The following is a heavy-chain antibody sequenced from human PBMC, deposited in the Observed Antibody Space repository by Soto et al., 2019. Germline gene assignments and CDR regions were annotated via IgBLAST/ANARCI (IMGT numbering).Heavy chain of an antibody. J-gene: IGHJ5*02. D-gene: IGHD3-3*01. V-gene: IGHV1-2*02. CDR3: ARGGGTILAPLP. Sequence: ASVKVSCKASGYTFTGYYMHWVRRAPGQGLEWVGWINPNSGATKYAQKFQGRVTLTRDTSINTAYMEMSMLRSDDTAVYYCARGGGTILAPLPWGQGTLVTVSS. CDR1: GYTFTGYY. CDR2: INPNSGAT.